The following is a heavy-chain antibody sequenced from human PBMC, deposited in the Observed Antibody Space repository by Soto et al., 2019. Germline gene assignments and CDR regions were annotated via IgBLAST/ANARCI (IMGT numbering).Heavy chain of an antibody. Sequence: PSETLSLTCTVSGGSISSYYWTWIRQPPGKGLEWIGYIYYSGSTNYNPSLKSRVAISVDTSKNQFSLKLSSVTAADTAVYYCASGGVGDYVSRQYYYYGLDVWRQGTTVTVTS. CDR1: GGSISSYY. D-gene: IGHD4-17*01. J-gene: IGHJ6*02. CDR2: IYYSGST. CDR3: ASGGVGDYVSRQYYYYGLDV. V-gene: IGHV4-59*01.